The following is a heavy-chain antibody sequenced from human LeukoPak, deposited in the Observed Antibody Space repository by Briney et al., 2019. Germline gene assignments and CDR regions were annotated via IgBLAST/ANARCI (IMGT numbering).Heavy chain of an antibody. CDR1: GFTVSSSY. CDR3: ARAYDYGTNWYGP. CDR2: IYSGGSA. V-gene: IGHV3-53*01. J-gene: IGHJ5*02. Sequence: GGSLRLSCAASGFTVSSSYMSWVRQAPGKGLEWVSVIYSGGSAYYADSVKGRFTISRDNSRNMVYLQMNSLRAEDTAVYYCARAYDYGTNWYGPWGQGTLVTVSS. D-gene: IGHD4-17*01.